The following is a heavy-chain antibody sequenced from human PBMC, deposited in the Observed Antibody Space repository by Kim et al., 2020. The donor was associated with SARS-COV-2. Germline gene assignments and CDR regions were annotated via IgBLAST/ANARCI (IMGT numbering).Heavy chain of an antibody. V-gene: IGHV4-59*01. CDR2: IYYSGSN. J-gene: IGHJ4*02. CDR3: ARDRSGWPPDY. D-gene: IGHD6-19*01. CDR1: GGSISSYY. Sequence: SETLSLTCTVSGGSISSYYWSWIRQPPGKGLEWVWYIYYSGSNNYNPTLKSRGTISVDTAKTQFSLKLSSVTAADTAVYYCARDRSGWPPDYWGQGTLVTVSS.